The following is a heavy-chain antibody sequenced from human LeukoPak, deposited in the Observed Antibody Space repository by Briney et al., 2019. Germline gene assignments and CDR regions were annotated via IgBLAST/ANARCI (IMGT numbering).Heavy chain of an antibody. CDR3: ANSPVYYSPRY. CDR1: AFTFSNYA. Sequence: GRSLRLSCAAPAFTFSNYAMSWVRQAPGERLEWLSRISDSGGHTYYADSVKDRFTISRDNAKNTLYLQMNTLRAEDTALYHCANSPVYYSPRYWGQGTLVTVSS. J-gene: IGHJ4*02. CDR2: ISDSGGHT. V-gene: IGHV3-23*01. D-gene: IGHD3-16*01.